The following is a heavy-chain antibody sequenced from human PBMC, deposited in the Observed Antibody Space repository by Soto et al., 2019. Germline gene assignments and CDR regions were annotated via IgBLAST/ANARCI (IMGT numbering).Heavy chain of an antibody. CDR3: AREAPYCTSATCPKFYDMAV. Sequence: QVQLVQSGAEVKKPGSAVKVSCKASGGTFGSYAITWVRRAPGQGLEWVGGIIPILNSPAYAQKFRARVVITADEITTTAYMELNTLRMDAPAVYYCAREAPYCTSATCPKFYDMAVWGQGTTVTVAS. CDR1: GGTFGSYA. D-gene: IGHD2-2*01. CDR2: IIPILNSP. V-gene: IGHV1-69*01. J-gene: IGHJ6*02.